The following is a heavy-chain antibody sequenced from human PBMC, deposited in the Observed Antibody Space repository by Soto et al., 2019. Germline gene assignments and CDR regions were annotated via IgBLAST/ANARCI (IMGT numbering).Heavy chain of an antibody. CDR2: VYYSGSS. J-gene: IGHJ5*02. CDR3: AKLSCTSSTCYFPCWFDP. V-gene: IGHV4-31*11. D-gene: IGHD2-2*01. Sequence: TLSLTCAVSGDSISGGASFWSWIRQPPGKGLEWIANVYYSGSSYYNPSLKSRLTISVDTTKNQFSLQLKSMTAADTAVYYCAKLSCTSSTCYFPCWFDPWGQGTLDTVSS. CDR1: GDSISGGASF.